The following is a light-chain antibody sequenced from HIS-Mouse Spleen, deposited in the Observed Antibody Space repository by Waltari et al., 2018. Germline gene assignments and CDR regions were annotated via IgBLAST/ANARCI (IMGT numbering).Light chain of an antibody. J-gene: IGLJ2*01. V-gene: IGLV2-23*03. Sequence: QSALTQPASVSGSPGQSITISCTGTSSDVGSYNLVSWYQQHPGKAPKLMIYEGSKRPSVRSKRFSGSKSGNTASLTISGLQAEDEADYYCCSYAGSSTFVVVFGGGTKLTVL. CDR3: CSYAGSSTFVVV. CDR2: EGS. CDR1: SSDVGSYNL.